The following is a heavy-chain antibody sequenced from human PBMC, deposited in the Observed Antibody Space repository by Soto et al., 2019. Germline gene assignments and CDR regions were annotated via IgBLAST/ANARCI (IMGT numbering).Heavy chain of an antibody. CDR1: GFTFSKYA. V-gene: IGHV3-30-3*01. D-gene: IGHD6-19*01. CDR2: ISFDGSNK. Sequence: LRLSCAASGFTFSKYAMHWVRQAPGEGLEWVSLISFDGSNKYYADSVQGRFTVSRDNSKNTLYLQMNSLRADDTALYYCARDLRDSSGWFPPGFWGQGTLVTVSS. CDR3: ARDLRDSSGWFPPGF. J-gene: IGHJ4*02.